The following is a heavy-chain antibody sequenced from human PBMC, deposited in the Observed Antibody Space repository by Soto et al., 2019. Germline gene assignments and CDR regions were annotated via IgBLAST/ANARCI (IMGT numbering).Heavy chain of an antibody. CDR3: AHRTTTVTWWFDP. V-gene: IGHV2-5*02. CDR2: IYWDDDT. CDR1: GFSLTTRGVG. D-gene: IGHD4-17*01. J-gene: IGHJ5*02. Sequence: QITLKESGPTLVKPTQTLTLTCTFSGFSLTTRGVGVGWIRQPPGKPLEWLALIYWDDDTRYSPSLKSRLAITKDTSKNQVVLTMSNIDPADTGTYFCAHRTTTVTWWFDPWGQGTLVTVSP.